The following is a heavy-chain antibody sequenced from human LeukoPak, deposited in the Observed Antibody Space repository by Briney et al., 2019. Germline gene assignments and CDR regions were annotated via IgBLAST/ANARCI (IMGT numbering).Heavy chain of an antibody. CDR3: ARVDTYYYGSGSYYFDY. Sequence: SETLSLTCTVSGGSISSYYWSWIRQPPGKGLEWIGYIYYSGSTNYNPSLKSRVTISVDTSKNQFSLKLSSVTAADTAVYYCARVDTYYYGSGSYYFDYWGQGTLVTVSS. D-gene: IGHD3-10*01. V-gene: IGHV4-59*01. J-gene: IGHJ4*02. CDR1: GGSISSYY. CDR2: IYYSGST.